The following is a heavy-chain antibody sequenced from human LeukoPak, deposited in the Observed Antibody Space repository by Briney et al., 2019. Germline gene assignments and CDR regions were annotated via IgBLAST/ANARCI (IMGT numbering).Heavy chain of an antibody. CDR1: GDSSSSHD. V-gene: IGHV4-59*11. J-gene: IGHJ6*03. Sequence: SETLSLTCTVSGDSSSSHDWIWIRQPPGKGLEWIGYIYHSGTTNYNPSLKSRVTISLDTSKNQFSLKLSSVTAADTAVYYCARRGIPPYYYMDVWGQGTTVIVSS. CDR2: IYHSGTT. CDR3: ARRGIPPYYYMDV. D-gene: IGHD1-14*01.